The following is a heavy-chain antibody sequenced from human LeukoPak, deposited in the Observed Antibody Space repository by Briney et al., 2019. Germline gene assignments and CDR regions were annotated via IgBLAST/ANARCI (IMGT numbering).Heavy chain of an antibody. J-gene: IGHJ4*02. CDR2: ISSSGSTI. CDR1: GFTFSSYE. V-gene: IGHV3-48*03. CDR3: ARDTITMVRGVIIPYYFDY. Sequence: GGSLRLSCAASGFTFSSYEMNWVRQAPGKGLEWVSYISSSGSTIYYADSVKGRFTISRDNAKNSLYLQMNCLRAEDTAVYYCARDTITMVRGVIIPYYFDYWGQGTLVTVSS. D-gene: IGHD3-10*01.